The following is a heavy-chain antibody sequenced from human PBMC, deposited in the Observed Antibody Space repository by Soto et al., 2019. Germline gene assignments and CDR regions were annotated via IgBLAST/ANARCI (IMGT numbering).Heavy chain of an antibody. J-gene: IGHJ5*02. Sequence: DVQLVQSGAEVKKPGESLKISCQGYGYRFFDYWIGWVRQTPGKGLEWMGIIYPDDSQTIYSPSFQDHVTFSAGRSIXAADLQWSSLKASDSGLYYCARLGGPALSHNWFDAWGQGTLVTVSS. CDR2: IYPDDSQT. CDR3: ARLGGPALSHNWFDA. CDR1: GYRFFDYW. V-gene: IGHV5-51*03. D-gene: IGHD3-16*01.